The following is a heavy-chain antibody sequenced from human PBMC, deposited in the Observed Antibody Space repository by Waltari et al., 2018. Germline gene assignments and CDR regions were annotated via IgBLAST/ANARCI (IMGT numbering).Heavy chain of an antibody. CDR3: ATWEEGYDSSGYYYGGYFDY. V-gene: IGHV3-7*01. CDR2: IKQDGSDK. J-gene: IGHJ4*02. D-gene: IGHD3-22*01. CDR1: GFTFSSYW. Sequence: EVQLVESGGGLVQPGGSLSLSCAASGFTFSSYWMSWVRKAPGQGLEWVANIKQDGSDKYYVDAGKGRFTISRDNAKNSLYLQMNSLRAEDTAVYYCATWEEGYDSSGYYYGGYFDYWGQGTLVTVSS.